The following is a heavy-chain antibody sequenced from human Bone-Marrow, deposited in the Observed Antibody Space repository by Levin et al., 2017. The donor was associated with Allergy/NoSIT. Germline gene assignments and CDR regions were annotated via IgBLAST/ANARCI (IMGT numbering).Heavy chain of an antibody. J-gene: IGHJ4*02. CDR2: IYSGGST. CDR3: ATAAGVLFTVFQFDF. D-gene: IGHD2-8*01. V-gene: IGHV3-53*01. Sequence: GESLKISCEGSGFTVSNDHMSWVRQAPGKGLERVSVIYSGGSTYYAESVKGRFTISRDSSKNTLYLQMDNLRTEDTAVHYCATAAGVLFTVFQFDFWGQGTLVTVSS. CDR1: GFTVSNDH.